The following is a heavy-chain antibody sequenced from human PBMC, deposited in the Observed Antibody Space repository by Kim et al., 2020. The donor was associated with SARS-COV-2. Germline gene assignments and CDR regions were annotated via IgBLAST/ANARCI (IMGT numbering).Heavy chain of an antibody. CDR3: ARDEEWLFGGYYYFGMDV. CDR2: ISSRSSDM. D-gene: IGHD3-3*01. CDR1: GFTFSTYN. Sequence: GGSLRLSCAASGFTFSTYNINWVRQAPGKGLEWVSSISSRSSDMYYADSVKGRFTISRDNAENSLYLQMNSLRAEDTAVYYCARDEEWLFGGYYYFGMDVWGQGTTVTVSS. V-gene: IGHV3-21*01. J-gene: IGHJ6*02.